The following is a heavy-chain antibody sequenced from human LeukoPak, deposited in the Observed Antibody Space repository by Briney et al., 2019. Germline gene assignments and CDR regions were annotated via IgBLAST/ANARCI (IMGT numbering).Heavy chain of an antibody. CDR1: GGTFSSYA. V-gene: IGHV1-69*04. D-gene: IGHD6-13*01. CDR2: IIPILGIA. Sequence: SVKVSCKASGGTFSSYAISWVRQAPGQGLEWMGRIIPILGIANYAQKFQGRVTITADKSTSTAYMELSSLRSEDTAVYYCARVFGAAAGTLNYYYGMDVWGQGTTVTVSS. CDR3: ARVFGAAAGTLNYYYGMDV. J-gene: IGHJ6*02.